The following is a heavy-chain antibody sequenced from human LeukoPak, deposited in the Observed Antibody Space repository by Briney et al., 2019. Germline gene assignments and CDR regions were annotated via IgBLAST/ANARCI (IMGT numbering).Heavy chain of an antibody. D-gene: IGHD2-15*01. CDR2: IYYSGST. J-gene: IGHJ4*02. CDR1: GGSITISY. V-gene: IGHV4-59*01. Sequence: PSETLSLTCTVSGGSITISYWSWIRQPPGKGLEWIEYIYYSGSTNYNPSLKSRVTISVDTSKNQFSLKLSSVTAADTAVYYCARGVREVAADYWGQGTLVTVSS. CDR3: ARGVREVAADY.